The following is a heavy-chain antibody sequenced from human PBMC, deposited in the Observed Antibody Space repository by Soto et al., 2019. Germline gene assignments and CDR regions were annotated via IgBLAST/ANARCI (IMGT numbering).Heavy chain of an antibody. V-gene: IGHV4-59*01. J-gene: IGHJ4*01. D-gene: IGHD3-16*01. CDR3: ARAHAPTQPFGN. CDR1: GGSIRNVY. CDR2: IFHSGNA. Sequence: SETLSLTCTVSGGSIRNVYWSWIRQAPGKGLEWIGFIFHSGNAKYNPSLKSRVTISVDTSKNQFSLSLDSVTAADTAVYFCARAHAPTQPFGNWGHGALETVSS.